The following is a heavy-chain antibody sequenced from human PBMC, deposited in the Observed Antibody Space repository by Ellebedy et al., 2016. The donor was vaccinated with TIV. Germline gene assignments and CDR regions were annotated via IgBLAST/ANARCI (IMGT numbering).Heavy chain of an antibody. D-gene: IGHD5-18*01. V-gene: IGHV1-8*01. Sequence: ASVKVSCXASGYTFTSYDIYWVRQAPGQGLEWMGWVNPNSGYTGYAQMFQGRVTMTRNTSINTAYMELRSLRSDDTAVYYCGTPMVGDFSYYYMDVWGKGTTVTVSS. J-gene: IGHJ6*03. CDR1: GYTFTSYD. CDR2: VNPNSGYT. CDR3: GTPMVGDFSYYYMDV.